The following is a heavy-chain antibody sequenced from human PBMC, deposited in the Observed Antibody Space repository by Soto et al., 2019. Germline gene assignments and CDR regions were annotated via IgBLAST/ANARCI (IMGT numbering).Heavy chain of an antibody. CDR2: IKNKADGGTT. CDR1: GFTFNNAW. J-gene: IGHJ5*02. D-gene: IGHD3-22*01. CDR3: ARDAPPLAYYYDHNWFDP. V-gene: IGHV3-15*01. Sequence: GGSLRLSCAASGFTFNNAWMTWVRRAPGKGLEWIGRIKNKADGGTTDYAAPVKGRFTISRDESKSMLYLQMHSLKTEDTAVYYCARDAPPLAYYYDHNWFDPWGQGTLVTVSS.